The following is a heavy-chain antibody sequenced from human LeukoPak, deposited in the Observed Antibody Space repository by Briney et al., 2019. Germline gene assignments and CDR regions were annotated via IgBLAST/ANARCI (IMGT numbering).Heavy chain of an antibody. D-gene: IGHD6-19*01. CDR3: GRFXSGWWYXDY. CDR1: GASITSYY. V-gene: IGHV4-59*01. Sequence: TLXXXCXVSGASITSYYWTWVRQPPGKGLEWVGYIYHTGNINYNPSLNSRVTISIDTSKNQFSLKLSSVTAEDTAVYYCGRFXSGWWYXDYWGQGTXVTVSS. J-gene: IGHJ4*02. CDR2: IYHTGNI.